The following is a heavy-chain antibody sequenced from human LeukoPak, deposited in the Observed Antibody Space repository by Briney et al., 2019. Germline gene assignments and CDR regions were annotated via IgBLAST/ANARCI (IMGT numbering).Heavy chain of an antibody. D-gene: IGHD5-12*01. CDR3: ARDGRGGYVGEFDP. Sequence: GGSLRLSCVASGFTFSSYSMNWVRQAPGKGLEWVSSISSSSSYIYYADSVKGRFTISRDNAKNSLYLQMNSLRAEDTAVYYCARDGRGGYVGEFDPWGQGTLVTVSS. J-gene: IGHJ5*02. V-gene: IGHV3-21*01. CDR2: ISSSSSYI. CDR1: GFTFSSYS.